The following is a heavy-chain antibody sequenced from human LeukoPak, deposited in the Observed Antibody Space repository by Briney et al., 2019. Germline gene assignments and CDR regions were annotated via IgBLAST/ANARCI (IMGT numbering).Heavy chain of an antibody. V-gene: IGHV4-61*10. Sequence: PSETLSLTCTVSGGSISSGSYYWSWIRQPAGKGLEWIGRIYYSGSTNYNPSLKSRVTISVDTSKNQFSLKLSSVTAADTAVYYCARNKRVAVAGTYIYYYYMDVWGNGTTVTISS. CDR3: ARNKRVAVAGTYIYYYYMDV. CDR1: GGSISSGSYY. J-gene: IGHJ6*03. D-gene: IGHD6-19*01. CDR2: IYYSGST.